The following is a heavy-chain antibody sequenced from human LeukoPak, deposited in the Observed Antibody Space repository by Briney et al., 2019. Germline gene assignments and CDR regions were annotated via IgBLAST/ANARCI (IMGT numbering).Heavy chain of an antibody. J-gene: IGHJ5*02. D-gene: IGHD3-10*01. CDR3: ARRTPSDYYGSGSYYIRKNWFDP. CDR1: GGSISSSSYY. CDR2: IYYSGST. Sequence: SETLSLTCTVSGGSISSSSYYWGWIRQPPGKGLEWIGSIYYSGSTYYNPSLKSRVTISVDTSKNQFSLKLSSVTAADTAVYYCARRTPSDYYGSGSYYIRKNWFDPWGRGTLVTVSS. V-gene: IGHV4-39*07.